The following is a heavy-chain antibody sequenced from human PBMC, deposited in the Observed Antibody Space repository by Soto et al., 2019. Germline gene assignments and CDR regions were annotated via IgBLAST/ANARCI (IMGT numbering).Heavy chain of an antibody. J-gene: IGHJ3*02. CDR1: GYTFITYG. CDR3: ARAKVQDAFDI. V-gene: IGHV1-18*01. CDR2: INANNGNT. Sequence: ASVQVSCKASGYTFITYGVSWVRQAPGQGLEWMGWINANNGNTNYAQKLQGRVTMTTDTSTSTVYMELRSLRSDDTAVYYCARAKVQDAFDIWGQGTMVTVS.